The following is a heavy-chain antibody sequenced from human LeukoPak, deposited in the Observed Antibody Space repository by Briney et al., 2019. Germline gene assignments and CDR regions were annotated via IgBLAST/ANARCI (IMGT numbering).Heavy chain of an antibody. V-gene: IGHV3-30*02. J-gene: IGHJ4*02. Sequence: TGGSLRLSCAASGFTFSSYGMHWVRQAPGKGLEWVAFIRYDGSNKYYADSVKGRFTISRDNSKNTLYLQMNSLRAEDTAVYYCAKDPIRYNTAMDLFDYWGQGTLDTVSS. CDR2: IRYDGSNK. D-gene: IGHD5-18*01. CDR3: AKDPIRYNTAMDLFDY. CDR1: GFTFSSYG.